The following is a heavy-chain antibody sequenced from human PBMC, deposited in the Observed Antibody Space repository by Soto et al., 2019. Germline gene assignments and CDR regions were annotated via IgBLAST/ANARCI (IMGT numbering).Heavy chain of an antibody. J-gene: IGHJ4*02. V-gene: IGHV4-4*02. Sequence: SETLSLTCLVSGGSMSSPNWWSWVRQAPGKGLEWIAEMHHSGATNYNPSLKSRVIISIDKSKNQFSLNLSSVTAADTAVYYCATGSLYYYGSGGMWDSWGRGALVTVSS. CDR2: MHHSGAT. CDR1: GGSMSSPNW. D-gene: IGHD3-10*01. CDR3: ATGSLYYYGSGGMWDS.